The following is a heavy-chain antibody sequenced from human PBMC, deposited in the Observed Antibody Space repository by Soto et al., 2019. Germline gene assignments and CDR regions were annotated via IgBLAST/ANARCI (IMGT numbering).Heavy chain of an antibody. J-gene: IGHJ5*02. V-gene: IGHV3-66*01. Sequence: EVQLVESGGGLVQPGGSLRLSCAASGFSVSSSYLYWVRQAPGKGLEWVSSIYLSGSTYYTDSVKGRFSISRDNSKNTLYLQMNSLGAEDTAIYYCVREKVGTNPSWLGPWGQGSLVPVSS. D-gene: IGHD2-21*02. CDR2: IYLSGST. CDR1: GFSVSSSY. CDR3: VREKVGTNPSWLGP.